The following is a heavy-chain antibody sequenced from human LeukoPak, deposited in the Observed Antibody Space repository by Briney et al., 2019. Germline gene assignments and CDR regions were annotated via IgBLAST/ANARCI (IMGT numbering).Heavy chain of an antibody. Sequence: SETLSLTCTVSGGSISSYYWSWIRQPPGKGLEWIGSIYYSGSTYYNPSLKSRVTISVDTSKNQFSLKLSSVTAADTAVYYCARLGGSLIAAAPLDNWFDPWGQGTLVTVSS. D-gene: IGHD6-13*01. CDR2: IYYSGST. V-gene: IGHV4-39*01. CDR3: ARLGGSLIAAAPLDNWFDP. J-gene: IGHJ5*02. CDR1: GGSISSYY.